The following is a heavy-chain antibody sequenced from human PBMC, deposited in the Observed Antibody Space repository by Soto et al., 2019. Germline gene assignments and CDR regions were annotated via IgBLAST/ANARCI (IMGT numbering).Heavy chain of an antibody. D-gene: IGHD6-6*01. V-gene: IGHV3-23*01. J-gene: IGHJ4*02. CDR3: VDSSDLPNFDY. CDR1: GFTFSSYA. CDR2: ISGSGGST. Sequence: EVQLLESGGGLVQPGGSMRLSCAASGFTFSSYAMSWVRQAPGKGLEWVSAISGSGGSTYYADSVKGRFTISRDNSKNTLYLQMNSLRAEDTAVYYCVDSSDLPNFDYWGQGTLVTVSS.